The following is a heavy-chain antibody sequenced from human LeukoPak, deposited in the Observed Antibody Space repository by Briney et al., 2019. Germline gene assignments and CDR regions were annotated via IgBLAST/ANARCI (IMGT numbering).Heavy chain of an antibody. V-gene: IGHV1-24*01. CDR3: ATVRGYRYGHYFDY. J-gene: IGHJ4*02. CDR2: FDPEDGET. Sequence: ASVKVSCKFSGYTLTELSMHWVRQAPGKGLGWMGGFDPEDGETIYAQKFQGRVTMTQDTSTDPAYIELSSLRSEDTAVYHCATVRGYRYGHYFDYWGQGTLVTVSS. CDR1: GYTLTELS. D-gene: IGHD5-18*01.